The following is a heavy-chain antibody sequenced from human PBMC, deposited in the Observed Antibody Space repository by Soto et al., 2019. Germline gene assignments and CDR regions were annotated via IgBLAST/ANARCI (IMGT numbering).Heavy chain of an antibody. Sequence: TGGSMRLSCAASGFSFSSYSMSWVRQAPGKGLDWVSAISGSGGSTYYADSVKGRFTISRDNSKNTLYLQMNSLRAEDTAVYYCAKPINDFWSGYYTQGYFQHWGQGTLVTVSS. CDR2: ISGSGGST. J-gene: IGHJ1*01. CDR3: AKPINDFWSGYYTQGYFQH. D-gene: IGHD3-3*01. V-gene: IGHV3-23*01. CDR1: GFSFSSYS.